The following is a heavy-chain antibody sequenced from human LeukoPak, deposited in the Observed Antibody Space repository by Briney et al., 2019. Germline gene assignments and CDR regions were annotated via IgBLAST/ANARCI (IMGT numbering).Heavy chain of an antibody. CDR1: GFTFSSYS. J-gene: IGHJ6*03. Sequence: GGSLRLSCAASGFTFSSYSMNWVRQAPGKGLEWVSLISGDGGSTYYADSVKGRFTISRDNSKNSLYLQMNSLRTEDTALYYCAKDIAYYYYYMDVWGKGTTVTVSS. CDR3: AKDIAYYYYYMDV. V-gene: IGHV3-43*02. CDR2: ISGDGGST.